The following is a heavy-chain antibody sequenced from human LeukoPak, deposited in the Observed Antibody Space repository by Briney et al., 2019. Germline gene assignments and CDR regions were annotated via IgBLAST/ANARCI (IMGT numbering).Heavy chain of an antibody. D-gene: IGHD3-22*01. V-gene: IGHV4-34*01. CDR1: GGSFSGYY. J-gene: IGHJ4*02. Sequence: PSETLSLTCAVYGGSFSGYYWSWIRQPPGKGLEWIGEINHSGSTNYNPSLKSRVTISVDTFKSQFSLKLSSVTAADTAVYYCARARYYYDSSGYAVWGQGTLVTVSS. CDR3: ARARYYYDSSGYAV. CDR2: INHSGST.